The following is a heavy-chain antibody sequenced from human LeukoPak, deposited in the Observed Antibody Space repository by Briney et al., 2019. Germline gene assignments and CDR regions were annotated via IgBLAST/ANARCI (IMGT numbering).Heavy chain of an antibody. CDR1: GGSISSSSYY. J-gene: IGHJ4*02. V-gene: IGHV4-39*07. D-gene: IGHD4-17*01. CDR2: IYYSGST. Sequence: SETLSLTCTVSGGSISSSSYYWGWIRQPPGKGLEWIGSIYYSGSTYYNPSLKSRVTISVDTSKNQFSLKLSSVTAADTAVYYCARVPATVTNYDYWGQGTLVTVSS. CDR3: ARVPATVTNYDY.